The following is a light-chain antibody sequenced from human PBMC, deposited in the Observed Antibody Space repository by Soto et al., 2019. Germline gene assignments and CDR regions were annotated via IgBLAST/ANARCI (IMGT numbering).Light chain of an antibody. CDR2: AAS. CDR3: QQLNSDSQGT. J-gene: IGKJ3*01. CDR1: QGISSY. V-gene: IGKV1-9*01. Sequence: DIQLTQSPSFLSASVGDRVTITCRASQGISSYLAWYQQKPGKAPKLLIYAASTLQSGVPSRFSGSGSGTEFPLTIGSLQPEDFATYYCQQLNSDSQGTFGPGTKGDIK.